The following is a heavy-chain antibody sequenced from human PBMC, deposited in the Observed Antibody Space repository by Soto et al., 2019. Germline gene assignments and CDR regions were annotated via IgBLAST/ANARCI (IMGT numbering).Heavy chain of an antibody. D-gene: IGHD4-17*01. CDR3: ARATDYGDPSYWYFDL. V-gene: IGHV4-61*01. J-gene: IGHJ2*01. CDR2: IYYSGST. CDR1: GGSVSSGSYY. Sequence: QVQLQESGPGLVKPSETLSLTCTVSGGSVSSGSYYWSWIRQPPGKGLEWIGYIYYSGSTNYNPSHKSRVTISVDTSKNQFALKLSSVTAADTAVYYCARATDYGDPSYWYFDLWGRGTLVTVSS.